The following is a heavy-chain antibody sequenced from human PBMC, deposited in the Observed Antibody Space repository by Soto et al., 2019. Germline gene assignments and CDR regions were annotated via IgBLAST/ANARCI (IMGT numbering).Heavy chain of an antibody. Sequence: NGLVWVSRINSDRSSTSYADSVKGRFTISRDNAKNTLYLQMNSLRAEDTAVYYFFFQAEDGIRYLCTVSAFLLNRSSDL. CDR2: INSDRSST. J-gene: IGHJ2*01. D-gene: IGHD3-9*01. CDR3: FFQAEDGIRYLCTVSAFLLNRSSDL. V-gene: IGHV3-74*01.